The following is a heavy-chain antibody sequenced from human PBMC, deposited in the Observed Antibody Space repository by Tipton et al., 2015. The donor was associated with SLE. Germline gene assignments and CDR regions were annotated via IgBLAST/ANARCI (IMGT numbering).Heavy chain of an antibody. V-gene: IGHV1-18*01. Sequence: QLVQSGAEVKKPGSSVKVSCKASGGTFSSYAISWVRQAPGQGLEWMGWISAYNGNTNYAQKLQGRVTMTTDTSTSTAYMELRSLRSDDTAVYYCASGPQEAATRDLAYWGQGTLVTVSS. CDR3: ASGPQEAATRDLAY. J-gene: IGHJ4*02. D-gene: IGHD2-15*01. CDR2: ISAYNGNT. CDR1: GGTFSSYA.